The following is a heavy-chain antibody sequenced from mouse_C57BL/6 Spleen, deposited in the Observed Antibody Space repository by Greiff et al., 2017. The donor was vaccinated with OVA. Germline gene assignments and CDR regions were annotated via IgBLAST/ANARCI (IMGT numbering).Heavy chain of an antibody. V-gene: IGHV1-76*01. CDR2: IYPGSGNT. CDR3: ASGGVYYGSSYYFDY. D-gene: IGHD1-1*01. CDR1: GYTFTDYY. Sequence: VQLQQSGAELVRPGASVKLSCKASGYTFTDYYINWVKQRPGQGLEWIARIYPGSGNTYYNEKFKGKATLTAEKSSSTAYMQLSSLTSEDSAVYFCASGGVYYGSSYYFDYWGQGTTLTVSS. J-gene: IGHJ2*01.